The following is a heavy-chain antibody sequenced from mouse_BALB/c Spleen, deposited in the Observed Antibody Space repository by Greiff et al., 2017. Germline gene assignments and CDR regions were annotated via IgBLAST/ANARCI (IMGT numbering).Heavy chain of an antibody. J-gene: IGHJ2*01. CDR1: GFTFSSFG. Sequence: DVKLVESGGGLVQPGGSRKLSCAASGFTFSSFGMHWVRQAPEKGLEWVAYISSGSSTIYYADTVKGRFTISRDNPKNTLFLQMTSLRSEDTAMYYCARSGYYGSSLSYYFDYWGQGTTLTVSS. CDR2: ISSGSSTI. V-gene: IGHV5-17*02. D-gene: IGHD1-1*01. CDR3: ARSGYYGSSLSYYFDY.